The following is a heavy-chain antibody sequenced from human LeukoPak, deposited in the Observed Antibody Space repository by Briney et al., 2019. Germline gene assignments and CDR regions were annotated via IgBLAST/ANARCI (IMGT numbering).Heavy chain of an antibody. CDR2: IYSGGST. D-gene: IGHD5-24*01. CDR1: GFTFSDYY. J-gene: IGHJ4*02. CDR3: ARARRDGYNSYYFDY. V-gene: IGHV3-53*01. Sequence: GGSLRLSCAASGFTFSDYYMSWIRQAPGKGLEWVSVIYSGGSTYYADSVKGRFTISRDNSKNTLYLQMNSLRAEDTAVYYCARARRDGYNSYYFDYWGQGTLVTVSS.